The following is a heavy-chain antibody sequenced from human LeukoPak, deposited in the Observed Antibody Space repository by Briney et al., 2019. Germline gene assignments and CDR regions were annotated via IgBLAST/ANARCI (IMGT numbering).Heavy chain of an antibody. V-gene: IGHV3-53*01. D-gene: IGHD2-2*01. CDR3: ARMRRYCSSTSCYAAIDAFDI. Sequence: GGSLRLSCAASGFTVSSNYMSWVRQAPGKGLEWVSVIYSGGSTYYADSVKGRFTISRDNSKNTLFLQMNSLRAEDTAVYYCARMRRYCSSTSCYAAIDAFDIWGQGTMVTVSS. J-gene: IGHJ3*02. CDR1: GFTVSSNY. CDR2: IYSGGST.